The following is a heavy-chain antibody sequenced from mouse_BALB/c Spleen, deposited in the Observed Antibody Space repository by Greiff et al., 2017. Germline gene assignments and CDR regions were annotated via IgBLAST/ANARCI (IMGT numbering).Heavy chain of an antibody. D-gene: IGHD2-4*01. CDR1: GLTFSSYT. V-gene: IGHV5-6-4*01. CDR2: ISSGGSYT. J-gene: IGHJ4*01. CDR3: TRDMITTGYAMDY. Sequence: EVMLVESGGGLVKPGGSLKLSCAASGLTFSSYTMSWVRQTPEKRLEWVATISSGGSYTYYPDSVKGRFTISRDNAKNTLYLQMSSLKSEDTAMYYCTRDMITTGYAMDYWGQGTSVTVSS.